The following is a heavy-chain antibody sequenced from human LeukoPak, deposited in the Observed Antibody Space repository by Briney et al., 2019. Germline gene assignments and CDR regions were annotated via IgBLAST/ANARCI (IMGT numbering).Heavy chain of an antibody. D-gene: IGHD4-11*01. V-gene: IGHV4-34*01. CDR3: ASPPHSNYYYYYGMDV. CDR1: GGSFSGYY. Sequence: SETLSLTCAVYGGSFSGYYWSWIRQPPGKGLEWIGEINHSGSTYYNPSLKSRVTISVDTSKNQFSLKLSSVTAADTAVYYCASPPHSNYYYYYGMDVWGQGTTVTVSS. J-gene: IGHJ6*02. CDR2: INHSGST.